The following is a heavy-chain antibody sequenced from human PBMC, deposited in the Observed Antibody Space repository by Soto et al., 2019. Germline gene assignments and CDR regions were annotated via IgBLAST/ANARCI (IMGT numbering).Heavy chain of an antibody. Sequence: QVQLVQSGAAVKKPGSSVKASCKASGGIFSTYAISWLRQAPGQGLEWMGGIIPIFGTPNYAQRFQARVTITADESTSTAYMELSRLRSEDTAVYYCARDRDDYGSGNYYNRIDFWGQGTLVTVSS. CDR1: GGIFSTYA. CDR3: ARDRDDYGSGNYYNRIDF. D-gene: IGHD3-10*01. J-gene: IGHJ4*02. CDR2: IIPIFGTP. V-gene: IGHV1-69*01.